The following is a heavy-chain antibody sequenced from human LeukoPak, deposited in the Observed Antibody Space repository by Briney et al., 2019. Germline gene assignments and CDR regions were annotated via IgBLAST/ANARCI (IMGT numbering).Heavy chain of an antibody. V-gene: IGHV3-23*01. Sequence: GGSLRLSCAASGFSFRTYWMHWVRQAPGKGLEWVSALSFSGLTTYYADSVRGRSTISRDNSKSTLYLQMNSLRAEDTAIYYCARDVPYYYDSSGYYSPFDCWGQGTLVTVSS. CDR3: ARDVPYYYDSSGYYSPFDC. D-gene: IGHD3-22*01. CDR2: LSFSGLTT. J-gene: IGHJ4*02. CDR1: GFSFRTYW.